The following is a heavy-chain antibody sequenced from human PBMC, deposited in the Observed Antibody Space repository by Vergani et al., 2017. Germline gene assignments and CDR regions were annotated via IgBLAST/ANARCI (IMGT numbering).Heavy chain of an antibody. CDR2: ISGPGLST. J-gene: IGHJ5*02. D-gene: IGHD2/OR15-2a*01. CDR1: GFTFSNSA. CDR3: VKEKIDLGSYFFDP. Sequence: EVHLLESGGGLVQSGGSLRLSCAASGFTFSNSAVSWVRQAPGRGLAWVSSISGPGLSTYYADSVKGRFSISRDNSQNTVFLQMHSLRAEDTAIYYCVKEKIDLGSYFFDPWGHGILVTVSS. V-gene: IGHV3-23*01.